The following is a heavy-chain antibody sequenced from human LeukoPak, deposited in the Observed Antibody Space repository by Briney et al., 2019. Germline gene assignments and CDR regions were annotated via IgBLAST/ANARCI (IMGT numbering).Heavy chain of an antibody. J-gene: IGHJ4*02. CDR3: ARTRINPELHGLQMRYFDY. D-gene: IGHD1-14*01. Sequence: PGGSLRLSCVASGFSFSRSDMHWVRQVTGKGLEWVSGIGTAGDTFYAGSVKGRFTISRENGKNSLYLQMKSLRADDTAVYYCARTRINPELHGLQMRYFDYWGQGTLVTVSS. CDR1: GFSFSRSD. V-gene: IGHV3-13*01. CDR2: IGTAGDT.